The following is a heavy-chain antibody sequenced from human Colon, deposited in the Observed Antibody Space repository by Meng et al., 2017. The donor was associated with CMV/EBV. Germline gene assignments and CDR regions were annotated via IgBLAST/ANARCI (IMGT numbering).Heavy chain of an antibody. J-gene: IGHJ4*02. CDR3: SRRRTSVPFDY. CDR2: IYCDDDK. D-gene: IGHD2-2*01. Sequence: TSKQSSPTRLTPTQTHTMTCTFPGFSLEHFGAGVGWIRQPPGKAPEWVALIYCDDDKRYNPSLENRLIIAKDTSKNQVVLTMTNIVPVDTATYYCSRRRTSVPFDYWGQGILVTVSS. CDR1: GFSLEHFGAG. V-gene: IGHV2-5*02.